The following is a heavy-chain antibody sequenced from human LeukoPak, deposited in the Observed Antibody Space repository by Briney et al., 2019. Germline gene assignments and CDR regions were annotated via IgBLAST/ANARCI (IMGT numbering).Heavy chain of an antibody. D-gene: IGHD3-10*01. Sequence: PGGSLRLSCAASGFTFSDYYMSWIRQAPGKGLEWVSYISSSGSTIYYADSVKGRFTISRDNAKNSLYLQMNSLRAEDTAVYYCARGLVGIVLAAYILWFGEYVYWGQGTLVTVSS. J-gene: IGHJ4*02. CDR3: ARGLVGIVLAAYILWFGEYVY. CDR1: GFTFSDYY. V-gene: IGHV3-11*04. CDR2: ISSSGSTI.